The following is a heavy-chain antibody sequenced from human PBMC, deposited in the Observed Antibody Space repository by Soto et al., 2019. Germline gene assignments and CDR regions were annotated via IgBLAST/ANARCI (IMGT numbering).Heavy chain of an antibody. D-gene: IGHD2-15*01. CDR1: GFTFNTYG. CDR2: IWYDGSNK. J-gene: IGHJ6*02. V-gene: IGHV3-33*08. Sequence: QVQLVESGGGVVQPGGSLRLSCTTSGFTFNTYGMHWVRQAPGKGLEGVAIIWYDGSNKYYADSVKGRFTISRDNSKNALYLQMNIMGAEAPALYYCARADCTGAYCYSWPFNYGVDVWGQGTTVTVSS. CDR3: ARADCTGAYCYSWPFNYGVDV.